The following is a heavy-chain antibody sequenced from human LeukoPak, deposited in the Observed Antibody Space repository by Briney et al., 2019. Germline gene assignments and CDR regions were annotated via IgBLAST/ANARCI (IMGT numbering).Heavy chain of an antibody. CDR2: INPNSGGT. J-gene: IGHJ4*02. Sequence: ASVKVSCKSSGYTFTGYYMHWVRQAPGQGLEWMGLINPNSGGTNYAQKFQGRVTMTRDTSISTAYMELSSLRYDDTAVYYCAAGGRDATTSCGIYWGQGTLVTVSS. CDR3: AAGGRDATTSCGIY. CDR1: GYTFTGYY. D-gene: IGHD3-16*01. V-gene: IGHV1-2*02.